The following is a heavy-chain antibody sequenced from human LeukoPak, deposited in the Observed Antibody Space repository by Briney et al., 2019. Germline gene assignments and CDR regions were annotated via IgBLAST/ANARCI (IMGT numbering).Heavy chain of an antibody. CDR2: ISYDGSNK. Sequence: RSPRLSCAASGFTFSSYGMHWVRQAPGKGLEWVAVISYDGSNKYYADSVKGRFTISRDNSKNTLYLKMNSLRAEDTAVYYCAKDTIAAAWDYGMDVWGQGTTLTVSS. D-gene: IGHD6-13*01. V-gene: IGHV3-30*18. CDR3: AKDTIAAAWDYGMDV. CDR1: GFTFSSYG. J-gene: IGHJ6*02.